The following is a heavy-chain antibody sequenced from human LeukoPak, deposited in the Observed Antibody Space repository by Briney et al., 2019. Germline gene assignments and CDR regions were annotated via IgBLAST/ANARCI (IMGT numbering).Heavy chain of an antibody. CDR3: ARGTTSSPNWFDP. J-gene: IGHJ5*02. V-gene: IGHV3-7*04. Sequence: GGSLRLSCAASGFTFSNYWMNWVRQAPGKGLEWVANIKQDGSAKYYVDSVKGRFTISRDNAKNSLSLQMNSLRVEDTAVYYCARGTTSSPNWFDPWGQGTLVTASS. CDR1: GFTFSNYW. CDR2: IKQDGSAK. D-gene: IGHD6-13*01.